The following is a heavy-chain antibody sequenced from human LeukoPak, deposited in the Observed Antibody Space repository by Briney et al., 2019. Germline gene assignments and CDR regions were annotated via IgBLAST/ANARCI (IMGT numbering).Heavy chain of an antibody. D-gene: IGHD3-3*01. Sequence: GSVTVSCKASGYTFTSYDINWVRQAPGKGLEWMGWMNPNSGNTDYAQTVQGRVTMTRNSSISTPYMELSSLRSSDTAVYYCAIRKRLRFLEWLKTDDRYICFDPCGQGTLVTVSS. CDR2: MNPNSGNT. CDR1: GYTFTSYD. J-gene: IGHJ5*02. CDR3: AIRKRLRFLEWLKTDDRYICFDP. V-gene: IGHV1-8*01.